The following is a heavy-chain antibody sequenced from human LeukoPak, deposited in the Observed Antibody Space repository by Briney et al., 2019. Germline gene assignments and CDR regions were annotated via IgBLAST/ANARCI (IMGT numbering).Heavy chain of an antibody. V-gene: IGHV3-30*02. CDR1: GFTFSSYG. J-gene: IGHJ4*02. CDR2: IRYDGSNK. CDR3: AKGSITMVRGVPFDY. D-gene: IGHD3-10*01. Sequence: GGSLRLSCAASGFTFSSYGMHWVRQAPGKGLEWVAFIRYDGSNKYYADSVKSRFTISRDNSKNTLYLQMNSLRAEDTAVYYCAKGSITMVRGVPFDYWGQGTLVTVSS.